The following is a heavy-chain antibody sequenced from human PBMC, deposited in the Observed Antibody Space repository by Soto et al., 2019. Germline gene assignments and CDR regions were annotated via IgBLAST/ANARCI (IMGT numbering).Heavy chain of an antibody. Sequence: SETLSLTCTVSGGSISSSSYYWGWIRQPPGKGLEWIGSIYYSGSTYYNPSLKSRVTISVDTSKNQFSLKMSSVTAADTAIYYCARGNYYDSSVFGFDPWGQGTLVTVSS. CDR1: GGSISSSSYY. CDR2: IYYSGST. CDR3: ARGNYYDSSVFGFDP. J-gene: IGHJ5*02. D-gene: IGHD3-22*01. V-gene: IGHV4-39*07.